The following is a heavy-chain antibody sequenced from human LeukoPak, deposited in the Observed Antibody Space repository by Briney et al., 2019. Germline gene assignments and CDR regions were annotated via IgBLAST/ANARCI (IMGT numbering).Heavy chain of an antibody. V-gene: IGHV3-9*03. CDR1: GFIFDDYA. J-gene: IGHJ4*02. D-gene: IGHD6-6*01. Sequence: GGSLRLSCAASGFIFDDYAMHWVRQAPGKGLEWVSGISWNSGSIGYADSVKGRFTISRDNAKNSLYLQMNSLRAEDMALYYCVREAARFFDYWGQGTLVTVSS. CDR3: VREAARFFDY. CDR2: ISWNSGSI.